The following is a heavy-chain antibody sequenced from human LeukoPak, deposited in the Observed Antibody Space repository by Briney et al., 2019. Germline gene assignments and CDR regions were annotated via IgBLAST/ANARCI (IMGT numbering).Heavy chain of an antibody. D-gene: IGHD1-26*01. CDR1: RFTVSDNH. CDR3: ARGSGGASAGHY. Sequence: GGSLRLSRVASRFTVSDNHMSWVRPAPGRGVEGVSVIYSDGKTYYGDSVKGRFTISRDKSKNTLYLQMTRLRAEDTAVYYCARGSGGASAGHYWGQGALVTVSS. J-gene: IGHJ4*01. V-gene: IGHV3-53*01. CDR2: IYSDGKT.